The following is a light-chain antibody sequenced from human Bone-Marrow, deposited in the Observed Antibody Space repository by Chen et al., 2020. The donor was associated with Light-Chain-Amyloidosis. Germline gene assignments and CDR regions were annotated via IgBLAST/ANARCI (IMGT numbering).Light chain of an antibody. CDR2: DVS. J-gene: IGLJ3*02. V-gene: IGLV2-14*01. CDR1: SSDVGGYNY. Sequence: QSALTKPASVSGSPGQSSPISCTRTSSDVGGYNYVSWYQQHPGKAPKLMIYDVSNRPSGVSNRFSGSKSGNAASLTSSGLQAEDEADYYCSSYTSSSTWVFGGGTKLTVL. CDR3: SSYTSSSTWV.